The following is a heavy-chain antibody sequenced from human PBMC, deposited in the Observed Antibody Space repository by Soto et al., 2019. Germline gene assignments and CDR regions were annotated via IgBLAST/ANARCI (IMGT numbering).Heavy chain of an antibody. D-gene: IGHD3-10*01. CDR2: IRGFSPYT. CDR1: GFTFRTYT. V-gene: IGHV3-21*01. CDR3: ARDRGYDAHDYYYNAMDV. Sequence: GGSLRLSCISSGFTFRTYTMNWVRQAPGKGLEWVSGIRGFSPYTFYAESVKGRFTISRDDAKNSLDLQMDSLRAEDTAVYYCARDRGYDAHDYYYNAMDVWGQGTTVTVSS. J-gene: IGHJ6*02.